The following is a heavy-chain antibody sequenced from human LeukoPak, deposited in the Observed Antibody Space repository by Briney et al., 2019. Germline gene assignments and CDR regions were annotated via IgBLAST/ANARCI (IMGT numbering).Heavy chain of an antibody. V-gene: IGHV3-30*18. CDR2: ISYDGSNK. D-gene: IGHD5-24*01. Sequence: GGSLRLSCAASGFTFSSYAMSWVRQAPGKGLEWVAVISYDGSNKYYADSVKGRFTISRDNSKNTLYLQMNSLRAEDTAVYYCAKDLGEMATGAFDIWGQGTMDTVSS. CDR3: AKDLGEMATGAFDI. J-gene: IGHJ3*02. CDR1: GFTFSSYA.